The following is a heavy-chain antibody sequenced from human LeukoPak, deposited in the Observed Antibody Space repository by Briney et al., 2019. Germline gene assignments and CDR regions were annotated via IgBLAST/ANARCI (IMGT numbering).Heavy chain of an antibody. V-gene: IGHV3-23*01. D-gene: IGHD5-24*01. Sequence: SGASLRLSCAASGFTFNIHAMDWVRQAPGKGLEWVSSISGIGISIYYADSVKGRFTISRDNSKNTVYLQMDRLIAEDTAVYYCAKDMHGYDRPVDYWGRGTQVIVSS. J-gene: IGHJ4*02. CDR2: ISGIGISI. CDR3: AKDMHGYDRPVDY. CDR1: GFTFNIHA.